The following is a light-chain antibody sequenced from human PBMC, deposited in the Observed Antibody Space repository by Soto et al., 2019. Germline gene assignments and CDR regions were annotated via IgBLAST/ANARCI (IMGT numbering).Light chain of an antibody. Sequence: EIVLTQSPATLCLSQGERATLSCRATQSVNYYLAWYQQKPGQAPRLLIYDASNRATGIPARFSGSGSGTDFTLTISSLEPEDFAVYYCQQRSNWQFTFGQGTRLEIK. J-gene: IGKJ5*01. CDR3: QQRSNWQFT. CDR1: QSVNYY. CDR2: DAS. V-gene: IGKV3-11*01.